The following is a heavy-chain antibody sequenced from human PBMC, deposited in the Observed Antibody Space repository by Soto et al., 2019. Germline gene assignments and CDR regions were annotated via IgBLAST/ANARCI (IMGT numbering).Heavy chain of an antibody. Sequence: EVQLLESGAGLVQPGGSLSLSCAASGLTFSSYALSWVRQPPGKGLEWVSAISVSGGSTYYADSGKGRFTISRDNSKNTLYLQMNSLRAEDTAVYYCAKDQSSYGYPYYFDYWGQGTLVTVSS. D-gene: IGHD5-18*01. V-gene: IGHV3-23*01. CDR1: GLTFSSYA. J-gene: IGHJ4*02. CDR2: ISVSGGST. CDR3: AKDQSSYGYPYYFDY.